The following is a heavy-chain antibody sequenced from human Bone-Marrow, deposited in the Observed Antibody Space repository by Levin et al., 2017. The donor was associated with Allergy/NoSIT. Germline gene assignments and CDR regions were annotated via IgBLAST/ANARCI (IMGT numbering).Heavy chain of an antibody. D-gene: IGHD2-15*01. CDR2: ITASGYNT. Sequence: GGSLRLSCAASGFIFSRYAISWVRQAPEKGLEWVSAITASGYNTYYADSVKGRFTVSRDNSKNTLYLQMSSLRPEDTAVYYCAKSAAFYYYYGMDVWGQGTTVTVSS. V-gene: IGHV3-23*01. CDR3: AKSAAFYYYYGMDV. J-gene: IGHJ6*02. CDR1: GFIFSRYA.